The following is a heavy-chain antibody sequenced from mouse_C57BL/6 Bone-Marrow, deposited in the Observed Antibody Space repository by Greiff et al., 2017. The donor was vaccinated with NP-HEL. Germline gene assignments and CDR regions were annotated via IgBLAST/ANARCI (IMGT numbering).Heavy chain of an antibody. D-gene: IGHD2-4*01. CDR3: ARGAYYDYERLAY. J-gene: IGHJ3*01. CDR1: GYTFTSYW. CDR2: IDPSDSYT. Sequence: QVQLQQPGAELVMPGASVKLSCKASGYTFTSYWMHWVKQRPGQGLEWIGEIDPSDSYTNYNQKFKGKSTLTVDKSSSTAYMQLSSLTSEDSAVYYCARGAYYDYERLAYWGKGTLVTVAA. V-gene: IGHV1-69*01.